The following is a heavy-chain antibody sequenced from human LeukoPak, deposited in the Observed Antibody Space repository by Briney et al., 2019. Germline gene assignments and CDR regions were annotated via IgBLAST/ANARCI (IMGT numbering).Heavy chain of an antibody. CDR1: GGSFSGYY. CDR2: INHSGST. V-gene: IGHV4-34*01. J-gene: IGHJ3*02. CDR3: ARLGWHNAFDI. Sequence: PSETLSLTCAVYGGSFSGYYWSWIRQPPGKGLEWIGEINHSGSTNYNPSLKSRVTISVDTSKNRFSLKLSSVTAADTAVYYCARLGWHNAFDIWGQGTMVTVSS. D-gene: IGHD2-21*01.